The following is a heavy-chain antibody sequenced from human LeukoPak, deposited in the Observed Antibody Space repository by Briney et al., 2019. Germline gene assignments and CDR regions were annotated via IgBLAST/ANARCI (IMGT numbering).Heavy chain of an antibody. J-gene: IGHJ4*02. D-gene: IGHD5-12*01. CDR3: AREGGYVFDY. CDR2: IRPDGSNE. V-gene: IGHV3-30*02. CDR1: RFIFSTYG. Sequence: GGSLRLSCAASRFIFSTYGMHWVRQAPGKGLEWVAFIRPDGSNEYYAASVRGRFAISRDNSQNTLHLQMNSLRPEDTAMYYCAREGGYVFDYWGQGTLVTVSS.